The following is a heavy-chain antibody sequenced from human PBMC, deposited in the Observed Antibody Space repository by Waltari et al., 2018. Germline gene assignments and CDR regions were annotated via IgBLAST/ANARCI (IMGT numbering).Heavy chain of an antibody. CDR3: ATSIAAPLGYYYGMDV. CDR2: INPNSGGT. D-gene: IGHD6-6*01. Sequence: QVQLVQSGAEVKKPGASVKVSCKASGYTFTGYYMHLVRPATGQGLEWMGRINPNSGGTNDAQKFQGRVTMTRDTSISTAYMELSRLRSDDTAVYYCATSIAAPLGYYYGMDVWGQGTTVTVSS. J-gene: IGHJ6*02. V-gene: IGHV1-2*06. CDR1: GYTFTGYY.